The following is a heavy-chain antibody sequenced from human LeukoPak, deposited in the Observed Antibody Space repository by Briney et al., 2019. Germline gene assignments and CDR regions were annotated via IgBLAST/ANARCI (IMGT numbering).Heavy chain of an antibody. D-gene: IGHD5-24*01. CDR2: ISTYNGNT. J-gene: IGHJ4*02. CDR1: GYTFTSYG. V-gene: IGHV1-18*01. CDR3: ARVMRRDGYNRPLDY. Sequence: ASVKVSCKASGYTFTSYGISWVRQAPGQGLEWMGWISTYNGNTNYAQNRQGRVTMTTDTSTSTAYLELRSLRSDDPDVYYCARVMRRDGYNRPLDYWGQGTLVTVSS.